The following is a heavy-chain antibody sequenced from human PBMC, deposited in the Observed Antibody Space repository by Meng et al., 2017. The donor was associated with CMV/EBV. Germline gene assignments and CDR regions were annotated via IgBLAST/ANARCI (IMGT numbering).Heavy chain of an antibody. CDR3: ARGPGVVVPAATDY. CDR1: GGTFSSYA. J-gene: IGHJ4*02. Sequence: ASVKVSCQASGGTFSSYAISWVRQAPGQGLEWMGWISAYNGNTNYAQKLQGRVTMTTDTSTSTAYMELRSLRSDDTAVYYCARGPGVVVPAATDYWGQGTLVTVSS. CDR2: ISAYNGNT. D-gene: IGHD2-2*01. V-gene: IGHV1-18*01.